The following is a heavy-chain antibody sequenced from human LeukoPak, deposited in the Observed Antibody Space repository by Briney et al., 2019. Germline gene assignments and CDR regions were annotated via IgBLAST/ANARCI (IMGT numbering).Heavy chain of an antibody. CDR2: IYYSGST. CDR1: GGSVSSGSYY. CDR3: ARGGVGATDDFDY. J-gene: IGHJ4*02. D-gene: IGHD1-26*01. V-gene: IGHV4-61*01. Sequence: PSETLSLTCTVSGGSVSSGSYYWSWIRQPPGKGLEWIGYIYYSGSTNYNPSLKSRVTISVDTSKNQFSPKLSSVTAADTAVYYCARGGVGATDDFDYWGQGTLVTVSS.